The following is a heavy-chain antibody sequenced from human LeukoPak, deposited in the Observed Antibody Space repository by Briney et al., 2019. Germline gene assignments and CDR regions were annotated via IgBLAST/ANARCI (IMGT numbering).Heavy chain of an antibody. V-gene: IGHV4-34*01. CDR1: GGSFSGYY. CDR3: ASGYYDSSGCYYDY. D-gene: IGHD3-22*01. Sequence: SETLSLPCTVYGGSFSGYYGSWIRQPPGKGLEWIGEINHSGSTNYNPSLKSRVTISVDTSKNQFSLKLSSVTAADTAVHYCASGYYDSSGCYYDYWGQG. CDR2: INHSGST. J-gene: IGHJ4*02.